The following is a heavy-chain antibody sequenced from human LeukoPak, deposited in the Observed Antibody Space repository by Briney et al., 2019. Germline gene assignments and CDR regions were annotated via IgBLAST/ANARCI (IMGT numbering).Heavy chain of an antibody. D-gene: IGHD1-26*01. CDR2: IYSSGST. CDR1: GGPISSGSYY. J-gene: IGHJ6*03. V-gene: IGHV4-61*02. Sequence: PSETLSLTCTVSGGPISSGSYYWSWIRQPAGKGLEWIGRIYSSGSTNYNPSLKSRVTISLDTSKNQFSLKLSSVTAADTAVYYCARETSGSYYGYYYYYMDVWGKGTTVTISS. CDR3: ARETSGSYYGYYYYYMDV.